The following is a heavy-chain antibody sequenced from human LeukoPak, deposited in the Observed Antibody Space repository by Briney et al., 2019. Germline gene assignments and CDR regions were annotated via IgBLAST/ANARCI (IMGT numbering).Heavy chain of an antibody. CDR2: INPSGGST. V-gene: IGHV1-46*01. CDR1: GYTFTSYY. Sequence: GSVKVSCKASGYTFTSYYMHWVRQAPGQGLERMGIINPSGGSTSYAQKFQGRVSMTRDTSTSTVYMELSSLRSEDTAVYYCARDTPLDRSFDYWGQGTLVTVSS. J-gene: IGHJ4*02. D-gene: IGHD1-1*01. CDR3: ARDTPLDRSFDY.